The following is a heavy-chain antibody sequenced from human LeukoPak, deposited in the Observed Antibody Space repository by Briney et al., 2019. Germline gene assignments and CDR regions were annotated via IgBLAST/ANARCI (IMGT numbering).Heavy chain of an antibody. J-gene: IGHJ4*02. CDR2: ISAYNGNT. CDR3: ARDLGYTVTPYYLDY. Sequence: ASVKVSCKASGYTFTSYGISWVRQAPGQGLEWMGWISAYNGNTNYAQKLQGRVTMTTDTSTSTAYMELRSLTSDDTAVYYCARDLGYTVTPYYLDYWGQGTLVTVSS. CDR1: GYTFTSYG. D-gene: IGHD4-17*01. V-gene: IGHV1-18*01.